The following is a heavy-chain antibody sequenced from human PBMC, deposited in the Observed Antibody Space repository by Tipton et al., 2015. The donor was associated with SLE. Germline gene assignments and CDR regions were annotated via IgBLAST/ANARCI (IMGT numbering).Heavy chain of an antibody. CDR2: VYYSGST. J-gene: IGHJ3*02. CDR3: ARESI. Sequence: TLSLTCTVSGGSIGSHYWSWIRQPPGKGLEWIGTVYYSGSTYYNPSLKSRVTISIDTSKNQFSLRLISVTAADTAVYYCARESIWGQGTMVTVSS. CDR1: GGSIGSHY. D-gene: IGHD3-10*01. V-gene: IGHV4-59*08.